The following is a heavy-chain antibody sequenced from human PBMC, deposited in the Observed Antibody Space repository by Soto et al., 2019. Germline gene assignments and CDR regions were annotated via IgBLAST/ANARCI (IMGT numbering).Heavy chain of an antibody. CDR3: ARQGSYYYDSSGYYYPYYYHGMDV. CDR2: IYYSGST. Sequence: SETLSLTCTVSGGSISSSSYYWGWIRQPPGKGLEWIGSIYYSGSTYYNPSLKSRVTISVDTSKNQFSLKLSSVTAADTAVYYCARQGSYYYDSSGYYYPYYYHGMDVWGQGTTVTVSS. V-gene: IGHV4-39*01. CDR1: GGSISSSSYY. J-gene: IGHJ6*02. D-gene: IGHD3-22*01.